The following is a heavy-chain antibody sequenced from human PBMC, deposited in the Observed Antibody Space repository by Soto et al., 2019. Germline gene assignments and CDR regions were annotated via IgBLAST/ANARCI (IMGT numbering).Heavy chain of an antibody. J-gene: IGHJ4*02. Sequence: PSETLSLTCTVSGGSISGGVHSWSWIRQPPGKGLEWIGHIFASGSTNYNPSLMSRVSISVDTSKNHFSLTLTSVTAADTAFYFCAREGPLGGDLQFDYWGQGVLVTVPQ. D-gene: IGHD1-26*01. CDR2: IFASGST. CDR3: AREGPLGGDLQFDY. CDR1: GGSISGGVHS. V-gene: IGHV4-61*03.